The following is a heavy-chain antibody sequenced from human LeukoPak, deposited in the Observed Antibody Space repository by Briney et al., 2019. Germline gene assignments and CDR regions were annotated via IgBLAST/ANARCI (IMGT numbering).Heavy chain of an antibody. J-gene: IGHJ4*02. Sequence: GGSLRLSCAAPGFTFSSYAMHWVRQAPGKGLEWVAVISYDGSNKYYADSVKGRFTISRDNSKNTLYLQMNSLRAEDTAVCYCATDPGGDIVVVPAATGFDYWGQGTLVTVSS. CDR2: ISYDGSNK. V-gene: IGHV3-30*04. D-gene: IGHD2-2*01. CDR3: ATDPGGDIVVVPAATGFDY. CDR1: GFTFSSYA.